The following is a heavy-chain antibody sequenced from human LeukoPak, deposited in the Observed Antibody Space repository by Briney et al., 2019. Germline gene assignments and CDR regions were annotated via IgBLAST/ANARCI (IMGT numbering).Heavy chain of an antibody. CDR3: ATMVGATRAFDI. Sequence: RGEPLKISCQGSGYNFNNNRIAWAGQMPGKGLEWMGIIFPGDSDTRSSPSCQGQFTISADKSIRTAYLQWSSLKASDTAMYYCATMVGATRAFDIWGQGTMVTVSS. D-gene: IGHD1-26*01. J-gene: IGHJ3*02. CDR1: GYNFNNNR. CDR2: IFPGDSDT. V-gene: IGHV5-51*01.